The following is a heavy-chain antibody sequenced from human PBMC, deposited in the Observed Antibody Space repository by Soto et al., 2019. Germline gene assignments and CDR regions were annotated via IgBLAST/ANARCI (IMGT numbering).Heavy chain of an antibody. CDR3: AGTYCSGGSCYWIFDY. V-gene: IGHV3-23*01. CDR2: ISGSGGST. J-gene: IGHJ4*02. D-gene: IGHD2-15*01. CDR1: GFTFSSYA. Sequence: GGSLRLSCAASGFTFSSYAMSWARQAPGKGLEWVSAISGSGGSTYYADSVKGRFTISRDNSKNTLYLQMNSLRAEDTAVYYCAGTYCSGGSCYWIFDYWGQGTLVTVSS.